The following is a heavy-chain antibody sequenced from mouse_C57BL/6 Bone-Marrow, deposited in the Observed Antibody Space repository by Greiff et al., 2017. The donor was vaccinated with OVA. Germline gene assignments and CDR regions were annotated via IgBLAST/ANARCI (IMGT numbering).Heavy chain of an antibody. CDR1: GYSFTGYF. J-gene: IGHJ2*01. D-gene: IGHD1-1*01. CDR2: INPYNGDT. CDR3: AREESYYGSFYFDY. V-gene: IGHV1-20*01. Sequence: EVQLQQSGPELVKPGDSVKISCKASGYSFTGYFMNWVMQSHGKSLEWIGRINPYNGDTFYNQKFKGKATLTVDKSSSTDHMELRSLTSEDSAVYYCAREESYYGSFYFDYWGKGTTLTVSS.